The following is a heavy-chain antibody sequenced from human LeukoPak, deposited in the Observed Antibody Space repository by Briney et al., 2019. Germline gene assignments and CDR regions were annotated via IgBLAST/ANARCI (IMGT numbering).Heavy chain of an antibody. CDR1: GGSFSGYY. V-gene: IGHV4-34*01. J-gene: IGHJ4*02. D-gene: IGHD5-12*01. Sequence: PSETLSLTCAVYGGSFSGYYWSWIRQPPGKGLEWIGEINHSGSTNYNPSLKSRVTISVGTSKNQFSLKLSSVTAADTAVYYCARGRVDEYSGYDSGKGLDYWGQGTLDTVSS. CDR2: INHSGST. CDR3: ARGRVDEYSGYDSGKGLDY.